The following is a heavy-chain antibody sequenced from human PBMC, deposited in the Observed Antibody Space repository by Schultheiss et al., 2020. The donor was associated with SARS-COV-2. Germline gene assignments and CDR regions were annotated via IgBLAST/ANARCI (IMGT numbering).Heavy chain of an antibody. CDR2: INPNSGNT. Sequence: ASVKVSCKASGYTFTGYYMHWVRQAPGQGLEWMGWINPNSGNTGYAQKFQGRVTITRNTSISTAYMELSSLRSEDTAVYYCARGGSSWYGSGGMDVWGQGTTVTVSS. J-gene: IGHJ6*02. CDR3: ARGGSSWYGSGGMDV. V-gene: IGHV1-8*03. D-gene: IGHD6-13*01. CDR1: GYTFTGYY.